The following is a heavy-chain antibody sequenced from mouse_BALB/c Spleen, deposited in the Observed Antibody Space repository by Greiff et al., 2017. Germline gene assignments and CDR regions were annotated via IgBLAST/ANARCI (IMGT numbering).Heavy chain of an antibody. Sequence: EVQLVETGGGLVQPKGSLKLSCAASGFTFNTNAMNWVRQAPGKGLEWVARIRSKSNNYATYYADSVKDRFTISRDDSQSMLYLQMNNLKTEDTAMYYCVRDRLRYAMDYWGQGTSVTVSS. CDR1: GFTFNTNA. CDR3: VRDRLRYAMDY. CDR2: IRSKSNNYAT. D-gene: IGHD2-4*01. V-gene: IGHV10S3*01. J-gene: IGHJ4*01.